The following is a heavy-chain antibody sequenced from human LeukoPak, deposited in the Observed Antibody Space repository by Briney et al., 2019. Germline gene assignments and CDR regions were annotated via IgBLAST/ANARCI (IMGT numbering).Heavy chain of an antibody. V-gene: IGHV3-30-3*01. D-gene: IGHD3-10*01. CDR3: ARGTLWFGELLSGYYMDV. CDR1: GFTFSSYA. Sequence: PGGSLRLSCVASGFTFSSYAMYWVRQAPGKGLEWVAVISYDGSNKYYVDSVKGRFTISRDNSKNTLYLQMNSLRAEDTAVYYCARGTLWFGELLSGYYMDVWGKGTTVTVSS. J-gene: IGHJ6*03. CDR2: ISYDGSNK.